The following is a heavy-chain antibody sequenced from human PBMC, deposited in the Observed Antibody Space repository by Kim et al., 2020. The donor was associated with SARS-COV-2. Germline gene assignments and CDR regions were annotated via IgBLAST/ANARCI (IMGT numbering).Heavy chain of an antibody. CDR1: GFTFSSYS. CDR2: ISSSSSTI. J-gene: IGHJ6*02. D-gene: IGHD3-9*01. Sequence: GGSLRRSCAASGFTFSSYSMNWVRQAPGKGLEWVSYISSSSSTIYYADSVKGRFTISRDNAKNSLYLQMNSLRDEDTAVYYCAREGVEILTGYYYNYYYGMDVWGRGTTVTVSS. V-gene: IGHV3-48*02. CDR3: AREGVEILTGYYYNYYYGMDV.